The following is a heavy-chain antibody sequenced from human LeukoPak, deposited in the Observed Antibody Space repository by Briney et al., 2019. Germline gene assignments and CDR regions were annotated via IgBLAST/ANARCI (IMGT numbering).Heavy chain of an antibody. CDR3: ARHLSQPVGSGWYFMDY. Sequence: SETLSLTCGVSGGFITSTNWWSWVRQPPGQGLEWIGEISLTGRTNYNPSLIGRVIMSLDESRNQLSLKLSSVTAADTAVYYCARHLSQPVGSGWYFMDYWGQGTLVTVSS. CDR1: GGFITSTNW. V-gene: IGHV4-4*02. D-gene: IGHD6-19*01. CDR2: ISLTGRT. J-gene: IGHJ4*02.